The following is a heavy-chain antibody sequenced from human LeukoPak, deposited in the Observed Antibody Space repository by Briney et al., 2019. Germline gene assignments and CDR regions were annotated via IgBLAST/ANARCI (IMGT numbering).Heavy chain of an antibody. Sequence: PGGSLSLSCAASGLTFQNTWMHWIRHAPGEGLVWVSRIINDAIATTYADSVKGRFTISRDNAKKPLYLQMNSLRADDTAVYYCAADGEYAFLVWGQGTMVIVSS. CDR3: AADGEYAFLV. CDR2: IINDAIAT. D-gene: IGHD2/OR15-2a*01. V-gene: IGHV3-74*01. J-gene: IGHJ3*01. CDR1: GLTFQNTW.